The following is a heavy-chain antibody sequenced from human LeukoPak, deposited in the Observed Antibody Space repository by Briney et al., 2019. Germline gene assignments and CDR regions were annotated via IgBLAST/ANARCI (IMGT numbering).Heavy chain of an antibody. Sequence: SVKVSCKASGGTFSSYDISWVRQAPGQGLEWVGGITPIFGTAKYAQKFQGRVTITAVESMSTAYMELSSLRSEDTAVYYCARGWLAETTVVTPYDYWGQGTLVTVSS. CDR2: ITPIFGTA. J-gene: IGHJ4*02. CDR1: GGTFSSYD. D-gene: IGHD4-23*01. CDR3: ARGWLAETTVVTPYDY. V-gene: IGHV1-69*13.